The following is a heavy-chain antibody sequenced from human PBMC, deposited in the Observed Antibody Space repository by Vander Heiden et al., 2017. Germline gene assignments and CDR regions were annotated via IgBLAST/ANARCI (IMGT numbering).Heavy chain of an antibody. CDR3: ARHSREVFGDHGFFDY. Sequence: QLQLQESGPGLVKPSETLSLTCTVSGGSISSRSYYWGWIRQPPGKGLEWIGSIYYSGSTYYNPSLKSRVTISVDTSKNQFSLKLSSVTAADTAVYYCARHSREVFGDHGFFDYWGQGTLVTVSS. CDR1: GGSISSRSYY. D-gene: IGHD4-17*01. CDR2: IYYSGST. J-gene: IGHJ4*02. V-gene: IGHV4-39*01.